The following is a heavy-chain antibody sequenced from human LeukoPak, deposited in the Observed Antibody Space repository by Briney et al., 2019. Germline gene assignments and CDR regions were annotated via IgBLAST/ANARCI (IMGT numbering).Heavy chain of an antibody. V-gene: IGHV4-59*01. J-gene: IGHJ4*02. Sequence: SETLSLTCTVSGGSISSYYWSWIRQPPGKGLEWIGYIYYSGSTNYNPSLKSRVTISVDTSKNQFSLKLSSVTAADTAMYYCARDRRDGYNYMVWYFDYWGQGTLVTVSS. CDR3: ARDRRDGYNYMVWYFDY. D-gene: IGHD5-24*01. CDR2: IYYSGST. CDR1: GGSISSYY.